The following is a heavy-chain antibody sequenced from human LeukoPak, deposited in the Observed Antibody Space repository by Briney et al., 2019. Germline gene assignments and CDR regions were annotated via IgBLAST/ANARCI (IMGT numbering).Heavy chain of an antibody. D-gene: IGHD2-2*01. CDR3: AKGAGVVVPAAREPHDAFDI. CDR1: GFTFSSYG. J-gene: IGHJ3*02. Sequence: HPGGSLRLSCAASGFTFSSYGMHWVRQAPGKGLEWVAFIRYDGSNKYYADSVKGRFTISRDNSKNTLYLQMNSLRAEDTAVYYCAKGAGVVVPAAREPHDAFDIWGQGTMVTVSS. V-gene: IGHV3-30*02. CDR2: IRYDGSNK.